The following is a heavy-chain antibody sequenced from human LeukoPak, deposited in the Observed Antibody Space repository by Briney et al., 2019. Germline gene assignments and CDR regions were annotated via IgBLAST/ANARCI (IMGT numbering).Heavy chain of an antibody. D-gene: IGHD6-6*01. Sequence: PGGSLRLSCAASVFTFSDHYMDWVRQAPGKGMEWVGRTRNKANSYTTGYAASVKGRFTISRDDSKNSLYLQMNSLKTEDTAVYYCASVPGYWGQGTLVTVSS. CDR3: ASVPGY. V-gene: IGHV3-72*01. CDR1: VFTFSDHY. CDR2: TRNKANSYTT. J-gene: IGHJ4*02.